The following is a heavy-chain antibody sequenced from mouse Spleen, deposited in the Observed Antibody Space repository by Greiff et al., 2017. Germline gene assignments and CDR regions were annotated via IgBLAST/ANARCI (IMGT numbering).Heavy chain of an antibody. CDR3: ANGNYGGVDFDY. D-gene: IGHD2-1*01. CDR1: GYSITSGYY. Sequence: EVKVEESGPGLVKPSQSLSLTCSVTGYSITSGYYWNWIRQFPGNKLEWMGYISYDGSNNYNPSLKNRISITRDTSKNQFFLKLNSVTTEDTATYYCANGNYGGVDFDYWGQGTTLTVSS. CDR2: ISYDGSN. V-gene: IGHV3-6*01. J-gene: IGHJ2*01.